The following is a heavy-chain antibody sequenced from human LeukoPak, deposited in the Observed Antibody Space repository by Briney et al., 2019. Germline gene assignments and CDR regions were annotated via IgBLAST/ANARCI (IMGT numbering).Heavy chain of an antibody. CDR1: GYTFTSYD. CDR2: MNPNSGNT. D-gene: IGHD6-13*01. V-gene: IGHV1-8*01. CDR3: ASKGESSSWSYDAFDI. J-gene: IGHJ3*02. Sequence: ASVKVSCKASGYTFTSYDINWVRQATGQGLEWMGWMNPNSGNTGYAQKFQGRVTMTRNTSISTAYMELSSLRSEGTAVYYCASKGESSSWSYDAFDIWGQGTMVTVSS.